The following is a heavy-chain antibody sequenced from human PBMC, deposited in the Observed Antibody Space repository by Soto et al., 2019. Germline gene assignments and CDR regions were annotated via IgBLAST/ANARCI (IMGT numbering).Heavy chain of an antibody. Sequence: GASVKVSCKASGYTFTSYAMHWVRQAPGQRLEWIGWINVGNSNTKYAQKFKERVTITRDMSTSTAYMELSGLRSEDTAVYYCARMLAAAGTVWGYYGMDVWGQGTTVTVSS. CDR2: INVGNSNT. CDR3: ARMLAAAGTVWGYYGMDV. D-gene: IGHD6-13*01. CDR1: GYTFTSYA. J-gene: IGHJ6*02. V-gene: IGHV1-3*01.